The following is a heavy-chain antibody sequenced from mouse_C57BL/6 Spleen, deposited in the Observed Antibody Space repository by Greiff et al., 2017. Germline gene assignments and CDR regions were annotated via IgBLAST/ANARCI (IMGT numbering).Heavy chain of an antibody. CDR2: ISYDGSN. J-gene: IGHJ4*01. Sequence: EVQRVESGPGLVKPSQSLSLTCSVTGYSITSGYYWNWIRQFPGNKLEWMGYISYDGSNNYNPSLKNRISITRDTSKNQFFLKLNSVTTEDTATYYCARDGNSNDYAMDYWGQGTSVTVSS. CDR1: GYSITSGYY. D-gene: IGHD2-5*01. CDR3: ARDGNSNDYAMDY. V-gene: IGHV3-6*01.